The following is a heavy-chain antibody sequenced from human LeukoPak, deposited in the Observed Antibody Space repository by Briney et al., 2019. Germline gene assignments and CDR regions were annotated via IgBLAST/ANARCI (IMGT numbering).Heavy chain of an antibody. D-gene: IGHD1-14*01. CDR2: INHGGVT. CDR3: ARGRTWQTFYHYYMDV. V-gene: IGHV4-34*01. Sequence: SETLSLTCGVSGGSFSGHYWTWLRQTPGKGLEWMGEINHGGVTSYNPSLKSRVSISIDTSTNEISLNMRSVTAADTGIYYCARGRTWQTFYHYYMDVWGKGATVTVS. CDR1: GGSFSGHY. J-gene: IGHJ6*03.